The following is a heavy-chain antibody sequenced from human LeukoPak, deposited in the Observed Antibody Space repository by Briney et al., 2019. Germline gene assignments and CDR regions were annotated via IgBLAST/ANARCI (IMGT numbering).Heavy chain of an antibody. CDR1: GGSFSGYY. CDR3: ARGGGWYEVYFQH. V-gene: IGHV4-34*01. D-gene: IGHD6-19*01. Sequence: PSETLSLTCAVYGGSFSGYYWSWIRQPPGKGLEWIGEINHSGSTNYKPSLKSRVTISVDTSKNQFSLKLSSVTAADTAVYYCARGGGWYEVYFQHWGQGTLVTVSS. CDR2: INHSGST. J-gene: IGHJ1*01.